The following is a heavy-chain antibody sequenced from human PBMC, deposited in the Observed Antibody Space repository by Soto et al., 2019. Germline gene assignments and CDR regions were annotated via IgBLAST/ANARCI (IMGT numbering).Heavy chain of an antibody. J-gene: IGHJ6*02. Sequence: LSLTCTVSGGSISSYYWSWIRQPPGKGLEWIGYIYYSGSTNYNPSLKSRVTISVDTSKNQFSLKLSSVTAADTAVYYCAREGMVRGVSDYYYGMDVWGQGTTVTVSS. V-gene: IGHV4-59*01. CDR1: GGSISSYY. CDR3: AREGMVRGVSDYYYGMDV. D-gene: IGHD3-10*01. CDR2: IYYSGST.